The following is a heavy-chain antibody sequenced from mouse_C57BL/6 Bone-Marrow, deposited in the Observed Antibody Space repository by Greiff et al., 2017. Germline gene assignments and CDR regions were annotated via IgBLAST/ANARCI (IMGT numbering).Heavy chain of an antibody. CDR1: GFNIKDDY. Sequence: VQLQQSGAELVRPGASVKLSCTASGFNIKDDYMHWVQQRPEQGLEWIGWIVPENGDTAYASKFPGKATITADTSSHTAYLQLSSLTSEDTAVYYCTTGYYYGSPPFAYWGQGTRVTGSA. V-gene: IGHV14-4*01. J-gene: IGHJ3*01. D-gene: IGHD1-1*01. CDR2: IVPENGDT. CDR3: TTGYYYGSPPFAY.